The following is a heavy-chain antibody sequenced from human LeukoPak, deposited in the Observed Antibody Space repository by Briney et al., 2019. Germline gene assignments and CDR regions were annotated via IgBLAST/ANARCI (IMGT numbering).Heavy chain of an antibody. CDR1: GGSISNYY. V-gene: IGHV4-59*01. D-gene: IGHD4-17*01. J-gene: IGHJ4*02. CDR2: IYYSGST. Sequence: SETLSLTCTVSGGSISNYYWSWIRQPPGKGLEWIGYIYYSGSTNYNPSLKSRVTISVDTSKNQFSLKLSSVTAADTAVYYCAREGTVTARIDYWGQGTLVTVSS. CDR3: AREGTVTARIDY.